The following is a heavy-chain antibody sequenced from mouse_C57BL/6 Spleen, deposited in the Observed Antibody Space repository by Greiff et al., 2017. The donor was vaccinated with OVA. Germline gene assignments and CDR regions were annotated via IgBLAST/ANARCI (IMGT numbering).Heavy chain of an antibody. V-gene: IGHV5-4*01. CDR2: ISDGGSYT. CDR1: GFTFSSYA. CDR3: ARDYYGSSYH. D-gene: IGHD1-1*01. J-gene: IGHJ2*01. Sequence: EVQVVESGGGLVKPGGSLKLSCAASGFTFSSYAMSWVRQTPEKRLEWVATISDGGSYTYYTANVKGRFTISRDNAKNNLYLQMSHLKSEDTAMYYCARDYYGSSYHWGQGTTLTVSS.